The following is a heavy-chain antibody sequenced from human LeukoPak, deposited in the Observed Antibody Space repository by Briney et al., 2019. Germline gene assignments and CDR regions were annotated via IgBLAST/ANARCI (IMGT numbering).Heavy chain of an antibody. CDR3: ARGLQGYYYMDV. CDR1: GGSISSYY. J-gene: IGHJ6*03. Sequence: PSETLSLTCTVSGGSISSYYWSWIRQPPGKGLEWIGYIYYSGSTNYNPSLKSRVTISVDTSKNQFSLKLSSVTAADTAVYYCARGLQGYYYMDVWGKGTTVTVSS. D-gene: IGHD4-11*01. V-gene: IGHV4-59*01. CDR2: IYYSGST.